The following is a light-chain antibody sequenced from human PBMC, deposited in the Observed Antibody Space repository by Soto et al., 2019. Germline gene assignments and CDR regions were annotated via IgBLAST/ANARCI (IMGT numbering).Light chain of an antibody. Sequence: QSLLTQPPSASGTPGHSFIISCSGHSSNIGSNSVYWYQQLPGTAPKLLIQKSNQRPSGVPDRFSGSKSGTSASLAITGLRSEDEADYYCAAWDDSLSAWLFGGGTKLTVL. V-gene: IGLV1-47*01. J-gene: IGLJ3*02. CDR2: KSN. CDR3: AAWDDSLSAWL. CDR1: SSNIGSNS.